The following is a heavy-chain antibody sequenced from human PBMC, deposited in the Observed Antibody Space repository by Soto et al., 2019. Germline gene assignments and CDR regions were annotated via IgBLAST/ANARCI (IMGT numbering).Heavy chain of an antibody. CDR2: IWYDGSNK. J-gene: IGHJ6*02. D-gene: IGHD6-19*01. Sequence: QVQLVESGGGVVQPGRSLRLSCAASGFTFSSYGMHWVRQAPGKGLEWVAVIWYDGSNKYYADSVKGRFTISRDNSKNTLYLQMNSLRDEDTAVYYCARDGFMAEQEHYGMDVWGQGTTVTVSS. CDR3: ARDGFMAEQEHYGMDV. CDR1: GFTFSSYG. V-gene: IGHV3-33*01.